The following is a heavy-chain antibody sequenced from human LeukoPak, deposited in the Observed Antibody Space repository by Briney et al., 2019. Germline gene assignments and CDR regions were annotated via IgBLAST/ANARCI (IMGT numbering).Heavy chain of an antibody. J-gene: IGHJ3*02. CDR1: GFTFSSYG. CDR3: AEDMTYSSGWFDAFDI. Sequence: GGSLRLSCAASGFTFSSYGMHWVRQAPGKGLEWVAFIRYDGSNKYYADSVKGRFTISRDNSKNTLYLQMNSLRAEDTAVYYCAEDMTYSSGWFDAFDIWGQGTMVTVSS. CDR2: IRYDGSNK. D-gene: IGHD6-19*01. V-gene: IGHV3-30*02.